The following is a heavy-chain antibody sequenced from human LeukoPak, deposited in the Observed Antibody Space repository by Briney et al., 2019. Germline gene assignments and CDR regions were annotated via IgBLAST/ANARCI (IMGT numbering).Heavy chain of an antibody. CDR3: ARVNLGYCSSTSCYEPYYFDY. V-gene: IGHV4-39*01. J-gene: IGHJ4*02. Sequence: SETLSLTCTVSGGSIRSSYYYWGWIRQPPGKGLEWIGSIYDSGSTYYNPSLKSRVTISVDTSKNQFSLKLSSVTAADTAVYYCARVNLGYCSSTSCYEPYYFDYWGQGTLVTVSS. CDR1: GGSIRSSYYY. CDR2: IYDSGST. D-gene: IGHD2-2*01.